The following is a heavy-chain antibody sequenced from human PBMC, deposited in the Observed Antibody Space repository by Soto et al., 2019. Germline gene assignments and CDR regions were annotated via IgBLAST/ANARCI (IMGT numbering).Heavy chain of an antibody. J-gene: IGHJ4*02. D-gene: IGHD3-3*01. V-gene: IGHV3-64*01. CDR1: GFTFSSYA. CDR2: ISSNGGST. CDR3: ARDDFWSGYNDY. Sequence: GGSLRLSCAASGFTFSSYAMHWVRQAPGKGLEYVSAISSNGGSTYYANSVKGRFTISRDNSKNTLYLQMGSLRAEDMAVYYCARDDFWSGYNDYWGQGTLVTVSS.